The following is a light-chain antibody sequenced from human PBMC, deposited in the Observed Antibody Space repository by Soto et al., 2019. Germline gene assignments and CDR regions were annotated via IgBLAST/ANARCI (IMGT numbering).Light chain of an antibody. CDR1: SSDVGAYNY. J-gene: IGLJ1*01. CDR3: SSYAGSDYV. CDR2: EVN. V-gene: IGLV2-8*01. Sequence: QSALTQPPSASGSPGQSVTISCTGTSSDVGAYNYVCWYQQHPGKAPKLMIYEVNKRPSGVPDRFSGSKSGNTASLTVSGLQAGDEADYYCSSYAGSDYVFGTGTKLTVL.